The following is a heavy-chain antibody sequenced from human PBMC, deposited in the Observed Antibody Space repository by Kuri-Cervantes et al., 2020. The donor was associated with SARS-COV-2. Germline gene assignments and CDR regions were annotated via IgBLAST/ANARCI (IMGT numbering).Heavy chain of an antibody. CDR2: ISSSGSTI. CDR3: ARVDPPLIDSSGLTGIDY. D-gene: IGHD6-19*01. Sequence: GESLKISCAASGFTFSSYEMNWVRQAPGKGLEWVSYISSSGSTIYYADSVKGRFTISRDNAKNSLCLQMNSLRAEDTAVYYCARVDPPLIDSSGLTGIDYWGQGTLVTVSS. V-gene: IGHV3-48*03. CDR1: GFTFSSYE. J-gene: IGHJ4*02.